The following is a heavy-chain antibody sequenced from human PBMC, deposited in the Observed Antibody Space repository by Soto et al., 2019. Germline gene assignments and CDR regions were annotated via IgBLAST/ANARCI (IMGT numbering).Heavy chain of an antibody. V-gene: IGHV3-30*18. Sequence: GGSLRLSCVASGFAFSNYGMHWVRQAPGKGLEWVAVMSFEGSNEYYADSVKGRFTVSRDNSKNTLYLQMNSLRAEDTAVYYCAKASMAKFHYYGMDVWGQGTTVTVSS. CDR1: GFAFSNYG. J-gene: IGHJ6*02. D-gene: IGHD3-10*01. CDR2: MSFEGSNE. CDR3: AKASMAKFHYYGMDV.